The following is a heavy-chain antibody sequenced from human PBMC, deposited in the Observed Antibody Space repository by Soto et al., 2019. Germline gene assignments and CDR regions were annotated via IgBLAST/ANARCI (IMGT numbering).Heavy chain of an antibody. V-gene: IGHV3-48*02. J-gene: IGHJ4*02. CDR1: GFTFSSYS. D-gene: IGHD3-10*01. CDR3: ARGAVLWFGESVDY. Sequence: PGGSLRLSCAASGFTFSSYSMNWVRQAPGKGLEWVSYISSSSSTIYYADSVKGRFTISRDNAKNSLYLQMNSLRDEDTAVYYCARGAVLWFGESVDYWGQGTLVTVSS. CDR2: ISSSSSTI.